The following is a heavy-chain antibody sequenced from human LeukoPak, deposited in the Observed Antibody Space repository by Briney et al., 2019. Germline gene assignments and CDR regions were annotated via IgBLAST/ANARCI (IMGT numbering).Heavy chain of an antibody. Sequence: GESLKISCKGSGYSFTNYWIGWVRQMPGKGLGWMGIIYPGDSDTRYSPSFQGQVTISADKSIRTAYLQWRSLKASDTAMYYCASGAYCGGDCYSGAFDIWGQGTMVAVSS. V-gene: IGHV5-51*01. CDR2: IYPGDSDT. CDR1: GYSFTNYW. CDR3: ASGAYCGGDCYSGAFDI. D-gene: IGHD2-21*02. J-gene: IGHJ3*02.